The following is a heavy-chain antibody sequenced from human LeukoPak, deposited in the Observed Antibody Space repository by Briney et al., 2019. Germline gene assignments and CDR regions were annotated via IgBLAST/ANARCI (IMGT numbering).Heavy chain of an antibody. D-gene: IGHD6-19*01. CDR1: GGSMSPYH. CDR3: ARAVSGRFDY. CDR2: YSGST. J-gene: IGHJ4*02. V-gene: IGHV4-59*08. Sequence: PSETLSLTCTVSGGSMSPYHWGWIRQPLGKGLEWTGYYSGSTNYNPSLNSRVTISVDTSKNQFSLRLSSVTAADTAIYYCARAVSGRFDYWGQGTLVTVSS.